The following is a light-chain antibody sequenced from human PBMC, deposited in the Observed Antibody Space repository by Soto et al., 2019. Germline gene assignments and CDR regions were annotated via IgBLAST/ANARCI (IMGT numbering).Light chain of an antibody. V-gene: IGKV1-8*01. J-gene: IGKJ5*01. CDR2: AAS. CDR3: QQYYSYPLIT. Sequence: AIRMTQSPSSLSASTGDRVTITCRASQGISSYLAWYQQKPGKAPKLLIYAASTLQSGVPSRFSGSGSGTDFTLTISCLQSEDFATYYCQQYYSYPLITFGQRKRLEIK. CDR1: QGISSY.